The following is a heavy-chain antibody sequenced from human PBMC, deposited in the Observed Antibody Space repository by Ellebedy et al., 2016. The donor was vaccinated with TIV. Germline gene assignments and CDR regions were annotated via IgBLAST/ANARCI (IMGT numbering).Heavy chain of an antibody. Sequence: GGSLRLXXAASGFTFSSYAMHWVRQAPGKGLEWVAVISYDGSNKYYADSVKGRFTISRDNSKNTLYLQMNSLRAEDTAVYYCARDRRYFDWLDAFDIWGQGTMVTVSS. J-gene: IGHJ3*02. CDR2: ISYDGSNK. V-gene: IGHV3-30-3*01. CDR3: ARDRRYFDWLDAFDI. D-gene: IGHD3-9*01. CDR1: GFTFSSYA.